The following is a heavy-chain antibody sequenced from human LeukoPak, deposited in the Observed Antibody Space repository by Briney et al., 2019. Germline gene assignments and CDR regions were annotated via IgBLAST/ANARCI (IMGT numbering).Heavy chain of an antibody. J-gene: IGHJ4*02. V-gene: IGHV5-51*01. CDR2: IYPGDSDT. D-gene: IGHD2-2*02. CDR1: GYRFTNYW. Sequence: GESLKISCQGSGYRFTNYWIGWVRQMPGKGLEWMGLIYPGDSDTRYSPSFQGQVTISADKSISTAYVQWSSLKASDTAMYYCAIGGDSSTSCYRCFDYWGQGTLVTVSS. CDR3: AIGGDSSTSCYRCFDY.